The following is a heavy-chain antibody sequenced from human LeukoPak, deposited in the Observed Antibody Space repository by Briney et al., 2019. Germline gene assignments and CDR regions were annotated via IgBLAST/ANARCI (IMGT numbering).Heavy chain of an antibody. CDR2: ISNSGTT. CDR1: GYSFSSGYY. D-gene: IGHD4-11*01. CDR3: ARTYSNYNYFDF. V-gene: IGHV4-31*03. J-gene: IGHJ4*02. Sequence: SETLSLTCTVSGYSFSSGYYWGWIRQHPGKGLEWIGYISNSGTTYYNPSLKSRVTMSVDTSENQFSLKLTSVTAADTALYYCARTYSNYNYFDFWGQGALVTVSS.